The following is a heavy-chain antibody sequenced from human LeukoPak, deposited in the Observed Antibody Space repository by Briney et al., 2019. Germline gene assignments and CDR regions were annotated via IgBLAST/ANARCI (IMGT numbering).Heavy chain of an antibody. Sequence: PGGSLRLSCAASGFTFSSYAMHWVRQAPGKGLEWVAVISYDGSNKYYADSVKGRFTISRDKSKNTLYLQMNSLRAEDTAVYYCARFSGASGYSFWGQGTLVTVSS. D-gene: IGHD3-22*01. J-gene: IGHJ4*02. CDR1: GFTFSSYA. CDR3: ARFSGASGYSF. CDR2: ISYDGSNK. V-gene: IGHV3-30*04.